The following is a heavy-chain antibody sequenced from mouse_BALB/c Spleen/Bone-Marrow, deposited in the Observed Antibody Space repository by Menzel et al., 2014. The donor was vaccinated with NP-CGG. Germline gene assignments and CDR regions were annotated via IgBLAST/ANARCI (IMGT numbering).Heavy chain of an antibody. D-gene: IGHD2-4*01. J-gene: IGHJ4*01. V-gene: IGHV1S56*01. CDR1: GYTFTSFY. CDR2: IYPGDFTT. CDR3: ARKSQRAYDSMIY. Sequence: VQLQQSGPELVKPGASVRISCKASGYTFTSFYIYWVRQRPGQGLVWIGWIYPGDFTTKYNEKFKGKATLTADKSSTTASMQLSSLTSEDSAVYFCARKSQRAYDSMIYWGQGTSVTVSS.